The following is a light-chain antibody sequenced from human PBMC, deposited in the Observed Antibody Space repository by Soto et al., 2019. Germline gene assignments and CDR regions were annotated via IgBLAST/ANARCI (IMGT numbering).Light chain of an antibody. V-gene: IGLV1-44*01. CDR2: SNN. CDR3: AAWDDSLNGYV. CDR1: SSNIGSNT. Sequence: QSVLTQPPSASGTPGQRVTVSCSGSSSNIGSNTVNWYQQLPGTAPKLLIYSNNQRPSGFPDRFSGSKSGTSASLAISELQSEHEADYYCAAWDDSLNGYVFGTGTKLTVL. J-gene: IGLJ1*01.